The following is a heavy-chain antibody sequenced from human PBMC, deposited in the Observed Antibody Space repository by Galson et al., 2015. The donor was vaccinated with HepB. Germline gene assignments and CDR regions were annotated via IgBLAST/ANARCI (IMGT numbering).Heavy chain of an antibody. J-gene: IGHJ4*02. CDR2: INPNNGDT. CDR1: GYTFTGYF. CDR3: ASRARGLWFGESLDY. V-gene: IGHV1-2*06. Sequence: SVKVSCKASGYTFTGYFMHWARLAPGQGLEWMGRINPNNGDTDYAQKFQGRVTMTRDTSISTAYMELSSLSSDDTAVYYCASRARGLWFGESLDYWGQGTLVTVSP. D-gene: IGHD3-10*01.